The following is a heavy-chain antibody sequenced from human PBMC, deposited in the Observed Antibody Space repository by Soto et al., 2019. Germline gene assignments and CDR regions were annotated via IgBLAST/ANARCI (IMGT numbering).Heavy chain of an antibody. D-gene: IGHD2-2*01. V-gene: IGHV3-33*03. CDR2: TWYDGSEV. CDR3: ARTRGSFNTYYGMDV. J-gene: IGHJ6*02. Sequence: GGALRPSRAASGFKFSPYGMHWVRQAPGKGLQWMAGTWYDGSEVWYSDSVKGRVTISKDNVKNTLYLQFTSLRADDTAVYYCARTRGSFNTYYGMDVWGPGTTVTVSS. CDR1: GFKFSPYG.